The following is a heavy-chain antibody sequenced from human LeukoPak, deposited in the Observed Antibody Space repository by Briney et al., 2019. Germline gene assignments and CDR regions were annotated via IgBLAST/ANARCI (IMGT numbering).Heavy chain of an antibody. J-gene: IGHJ6*02. D-gene: IGHD6-19*01. CDR3: ARDSDLRIAVSHDRHYYYGMDV. CDR1: GFTFSIYG. CDR2: ISYDGSNK. Sequence: GRSLRLSCAASGFTFSIYGMHWVRQAPGKGLEWVAVISYDGSNKYYADSVKGRFTISRDNSKNTLYLQMNSLRAEGTAVYYCARDSDLRIAVSHDRHYYYGMDVWGQGTTVTVSS. V-gene: IGHV3-30*03.